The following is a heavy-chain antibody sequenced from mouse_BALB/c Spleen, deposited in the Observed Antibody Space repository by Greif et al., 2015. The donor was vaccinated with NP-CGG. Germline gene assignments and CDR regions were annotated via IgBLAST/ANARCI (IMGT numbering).Heavy chain of an antibody. CDR1: GFTFSSYA. CDR3: ARDGSSIYYYAMDY. J-gene: IGHJ4*01. Sequence: EVQGVESGGGLVKPGGSLKLSCAASGFTFSSYAMSWVRQTPEKRLEWVASISSGGSTYYPDSVKGRFTISRGNARNILYLQMSSLRSEDTAMYYCARDGSSIYYYAMDYRGQGTSVTVSS. D-gene: IGHD1-1*01. CDR2: ISSGGST. V-gene: IGHV5-6-5*01.